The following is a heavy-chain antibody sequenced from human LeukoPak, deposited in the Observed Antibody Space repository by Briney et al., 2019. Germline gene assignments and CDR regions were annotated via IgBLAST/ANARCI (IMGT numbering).Heavy chain of an antibody. CDR3: ATPQAYDILTGYYPGY. CDR1: GDSVSSKSAA. Sequence: SQTLSLTCAISGDSVSSKSAAWNWIRQSPSRGLEWLGRTYYRSKWSSGYAEPVKSRITINPDTSKNQFSLKLSSVTAADTAVYYCATPQAYDILTGYYPGYWGQGTLVTVSS. J-gene: IGHJ4*02. V-gene: IGHV6-1*01. CDR2: TYYRSKWSS. D-gene: IGHD3-9*01.